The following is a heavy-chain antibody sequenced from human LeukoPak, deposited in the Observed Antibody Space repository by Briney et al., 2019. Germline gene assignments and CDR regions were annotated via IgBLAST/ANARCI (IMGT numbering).Heavy chain of an antibody. J-gene: IGHJ4*02. CDR3: ARGAPIWFGELLLPDY. D-gene: IGHD3-10*01. CDR1: GFTFSSYA. CDR2: ISYDGSNK. V-gene: IGHV3-30*04. Sequence: GGSLRLSCAASGFTFSSYAMHWVRQAPGKGLEWVAVISYDGSNKYYADSVKGRFTTSRDNSKNTPYLQMNSLRAEDTAVYYCARGAPIWFGELLLPDYWGQGTLVTVSS.